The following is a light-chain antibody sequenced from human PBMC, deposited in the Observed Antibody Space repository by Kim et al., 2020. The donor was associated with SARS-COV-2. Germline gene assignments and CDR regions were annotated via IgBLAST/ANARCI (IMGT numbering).Light chain of an antibody. CDR2: GAS. J-gene: IGKJ1*01. CDR3: QQYNSWPRT. CDR1: QSVSSN. Sequence: EIEMTQSPATLSVSPGERATLSCRASQSVSSNLAWYQQKPGQAPRLLIYGASTRATGIPARFSGRGSGTEFTLTISSLQSEDFAVYYCQQYNSWPRTFGQGTKVDIK. V-gene: IGKV3-15*01.